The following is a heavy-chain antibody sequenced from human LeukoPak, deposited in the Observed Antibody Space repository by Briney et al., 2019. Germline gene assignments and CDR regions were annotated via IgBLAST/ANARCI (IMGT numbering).Heavy chain of an antibody. CDR3: ATGPSSSWAEIDY. J-gene: IGHJ4*02. CDR1: GYTLTELS. V-gene: IGHV1-24*01. Sequence: GASVKVSCKVSGYTLTELSMHWVRQAPGKGLEWMGGFDPEDGETIYAQKFQGRVTMTEDTSTDAAYMELSSLRSEDTAVYYCATGPSSSWAEIDYWGQGTLVTVSS. D-gene: IGHD6-13*01. CDR2: FDPEDGET.